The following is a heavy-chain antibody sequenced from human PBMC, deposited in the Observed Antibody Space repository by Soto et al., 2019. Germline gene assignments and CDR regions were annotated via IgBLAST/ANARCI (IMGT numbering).Heavy chain of an antibody. CDR3: AKLGYGSGSYYPYYYYGMDV. J-gene: IGHJ6*02. CDR1: GGSFSCYY. CDR2: INHSGST. D-gene: IGHD3-10*01. V-gene: IGHV4-34*01. Sequence: SETLSLTCAVYGGSFSCYYWIWIRQPPGKGLEWIGEINHSGSTNYNPSLKSRVTISVDTSKNQFSLKLSSVTAADTAVYYCAKLGYGSGSYYPYYYYGMDVWGQGTTVTVSS.